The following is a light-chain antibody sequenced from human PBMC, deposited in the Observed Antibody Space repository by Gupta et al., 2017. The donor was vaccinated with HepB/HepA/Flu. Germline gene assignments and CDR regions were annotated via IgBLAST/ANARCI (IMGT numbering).Light chain of an antibody. J-gene: IGLJ3*02. CDR2: DVS. CDR3: SSYTSSSTWV. Sequence: QSALTQPASVSGSPGQSITIFCTGTSSDVGGYNYVSWYQQHPGKAPKLMIYDVSNRPSEVSTRFSGSKSGNTASLTISGLQAEDEAYYYCSSYTSSSTWVFGGGTKLTVL. V-gene: IGLV2-14*01. CDR1: SSDVGGYNY.